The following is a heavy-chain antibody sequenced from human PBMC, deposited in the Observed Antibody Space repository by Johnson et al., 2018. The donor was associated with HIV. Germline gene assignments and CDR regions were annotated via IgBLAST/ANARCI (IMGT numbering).Heavy chain of an antibody. CDR3: AKGEYVPKYYDYVWGSYRSDAFDI. V-gene: IGHV3-30*19. D-gene: IGHD3-16*02. Sequence: QVQLVESGGGVVQPGRSLRLSCAASGLTFNSYGMNWVRQAPGKGLECVAVTSCDGRKKYHADSVKGRFTISRDNAKNSLYLQMNSRRAEETDVYYCAKGEYVPKYYDYVWGSYRSDAFDIWGQGTMVTVSS. CDR2: TSCDGRKK. J-gene: IGHJ3*02. CDR1: GLTFNSYG.